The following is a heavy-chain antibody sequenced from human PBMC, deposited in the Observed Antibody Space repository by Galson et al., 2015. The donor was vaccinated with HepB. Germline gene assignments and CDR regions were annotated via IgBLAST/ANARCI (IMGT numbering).Heavy chain of an antibody. CDR1: GFTFSSYA. J-gene: IGHJ4*02. CDR3: ARGVESGYFDY. V-gene: IGHV3-30-3*01. CDR2: ISYDGSNK. Sequence: SLRLSCAASGFTFSSYAMHWVRQAPGKGLEWVAVISYDGSNKHYADSVKGRFTISRDNSKNTLYLQMNSLRAEDTAVYYYARGVESGYFDYWGQGTLVTVSS. D-gene: IGHD3-10*01.